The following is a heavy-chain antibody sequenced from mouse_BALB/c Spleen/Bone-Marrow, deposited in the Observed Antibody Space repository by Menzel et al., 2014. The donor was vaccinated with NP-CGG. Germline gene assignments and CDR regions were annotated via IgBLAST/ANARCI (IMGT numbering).Heavy chain of an antibody. D-gene: IGHD2-14*01. CDR1: GFNIKDTY. Sequence: EVQLQQSGAELVKPGASVKLSCTGSGFNIKDTYMHWVKQRPKQGLEWIGRIDPANGNTKYDPKFQGKATITADTSSNTAYLQLSSLTSEDTAVYYCASYYRYSFDYWGQGTTLTVSS. CDR3: ASYYRYSFDY. CDR2: IDPANGNT. J-gene: IGHJ2*01. V-gene: IGHV14-3*02.